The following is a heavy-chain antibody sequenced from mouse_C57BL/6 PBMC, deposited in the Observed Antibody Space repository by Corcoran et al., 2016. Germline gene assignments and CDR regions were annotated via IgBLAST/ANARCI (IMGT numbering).Heavy chain of an antibody. Sequence: EVQLQQSGPELVKPGASVKISCKASGYTFTDYYMNWVQQSHGKSLEWIGDINPNNGGTSYNQKFKGKATLTVDKSSSTAYMELRSLTSEDSAVYYCARGITTVVAPYFDVWGTGTTVTVSS. CDR2: INPNNGGT. CDR3: ARGITTVVAPYFDV. D-gene: IGHD1-1*01. V-gene: IGHV1-26*01. CDR1: GYTFTDYY. J-gene: IGHJ1*03.